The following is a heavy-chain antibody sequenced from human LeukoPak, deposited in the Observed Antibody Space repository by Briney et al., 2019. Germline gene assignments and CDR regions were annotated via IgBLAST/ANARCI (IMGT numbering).Heavy chain of an antibody. CDR1: GFTFSTYA. CDR2: ISGSGGGT. CDR3: ARALGQQLALDY. D-gene: IGHD6-13*01. Sequence: PGGSLRLSCAASGFTFSTYAMTWVRQAPGKGLEWVSGISGSGGGTYYADSVKGRFTISRDNAKNSLYLQMNSLRAEDTAVYYCARALGQQLALDYWGQGTLVTVSS. J-gene: IGHJ4*02. V-gene: IGHV3-23*01.